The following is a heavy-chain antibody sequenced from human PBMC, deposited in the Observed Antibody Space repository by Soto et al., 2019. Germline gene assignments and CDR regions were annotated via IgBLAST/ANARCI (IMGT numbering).Heavy chain of an antibody. CDR3: ARDPGYCTNGVCPIFDF. CDR1: GDSVTNYF. V-gene: IGHV4-59*02. D-gene: IGHD2-8*01. Sequence: ETLSLTCTVSGDSVTNYFWSWMRQPPGKGLEWIGHMYHGGRTNYSPSLKSRVTMSLDSSKNQSSLNLSSVTAADTAVYFCARDPGYCTNGVCPIFDFWGQGVLVTVSS. CDR2: MYHGGRT. J-gene: IGHJ4*02.